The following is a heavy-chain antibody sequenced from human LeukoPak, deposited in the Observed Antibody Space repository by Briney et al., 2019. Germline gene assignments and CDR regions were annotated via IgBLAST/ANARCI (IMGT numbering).Heavy chain of an antibody. D-gene: IGHD3-16*01. Sequence: ASVKVSCKASGYTFTGYYIHWVRQAPGQGLEWMGWINPNSGATDYAQKFQGRVTMTRDTSISTAYMELSRLRSDDTAVYYCARADVSVFPHLSDHWGQGTLVTVSS. CDR2: INPNSGAT. CDR1: GYTFTGYY. J-gene: IGHJ5*02. V-gene: IGHV1-2*02. CDR3: ARADVSVFPHLSDH.